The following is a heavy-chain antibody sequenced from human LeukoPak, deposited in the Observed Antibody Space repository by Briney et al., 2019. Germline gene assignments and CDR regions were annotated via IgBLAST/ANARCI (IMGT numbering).Heavy chain of an antibody. D-gene: IGHD6-19*01. J-gene: IGHJ3*02. CDR2: IYYSGST. V-gene: IGHV4-59*01. Sequence: PSETLSLTCTVSGGSISSYYWSWIRQPPGKGLEWIGYIYYSGSTNYNPSLKSRVTISVDTSKNQFSLKLSSVTAADTAVYYCARSYSSGWYYAFDIWGRGTMVTVSS. CDR1: GGSISSYY. CDR3: ARSYSSGWYYAFDI.